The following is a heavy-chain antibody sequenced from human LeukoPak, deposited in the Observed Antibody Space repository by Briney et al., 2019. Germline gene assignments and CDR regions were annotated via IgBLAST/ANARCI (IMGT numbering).Heavy chain of an antibody. D-gene: IGHD3-22*01. J-gene: IGHJ4*01. V-gene: IGHV3-23*01. CDR2: ISGSGGST. CDR3: ARDSYDSGGPLYDY. Sequence: QSGGSLRLSCAASGFTFSSYAMSWVRQAPGEGLEWVSAISGSGGSTYYADSVKGRFTISRDNAKNSLYLQMNSLRAEDTAVYYCARDSYDSGGPLYDYWGQEPWSPSPQ. CDR1: GFTFSSYA.